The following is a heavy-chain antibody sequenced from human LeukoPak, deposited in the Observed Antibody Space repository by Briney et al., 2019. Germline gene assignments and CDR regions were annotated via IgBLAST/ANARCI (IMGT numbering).Heavy chain of an antibody. CDR2: INHSGST. D-gene: IGHD3-16*01. J-gene: IGHJ4*02. Sequence: SETLSLTCTVSGGSISSYYWGWIRQPPGKGLEWIGEINHSGSTNYNPSLKSRVTISVDTSKNQFSLKLSSVTAADTAVYYCARDKGLRPFDYWGQGTLVTVSS. CDR1: GGSISSYY. CDR3: ARDKGLRPFDY. V-gene: IGHV4-34*01.